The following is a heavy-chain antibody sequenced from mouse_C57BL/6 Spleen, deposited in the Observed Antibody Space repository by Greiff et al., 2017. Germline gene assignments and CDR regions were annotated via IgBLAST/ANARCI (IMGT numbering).Heavy chain of an antibody. V-gene: IGHV1-82*01. CDR1: GYAFSSSW. CDR2: IYPGNGDT. D-gene: IGHD1-1*01. Sequence: QVQLQQSGPELVKPGASVKISCKASGYAFSSSWMNWVKQRPGKGLEWIGRIYPGNGDTNYNGKFKGKATLTADKSSSTAYMQISSLTSEDSAVYFCASDYGSSPFAYWGQGTLVTVSA. J-gene: IGHJ3*01. CDR3: ASDYGSSPFAY.